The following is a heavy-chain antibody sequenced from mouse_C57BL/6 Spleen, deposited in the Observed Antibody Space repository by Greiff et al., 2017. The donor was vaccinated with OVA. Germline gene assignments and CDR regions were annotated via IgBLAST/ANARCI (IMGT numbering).Heavy chain of an antibody. CDR3: ARGWLLPYYYAMDY. J-gene: IGHJ4*01. Sequence: EVHLVESEGGLVQPGSSMKLSCTASGFTFSDYYMAWVRQVPEKGLEWVANINYDGSSTYYLDSLKSRFIISRDNAKNILYLQMSSLKSEDTATYYCARGWLLPYYYAMDYWGQGTSVTVSS. CDR2: INYDGSST. CDR1: GFTFSDYY. V-gene: IGHV5-16*01. D-gene: IGHD2-3*01.